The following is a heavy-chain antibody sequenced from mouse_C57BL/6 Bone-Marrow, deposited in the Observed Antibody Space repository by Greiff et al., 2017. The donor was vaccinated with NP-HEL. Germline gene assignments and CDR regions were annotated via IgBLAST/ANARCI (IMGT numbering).Heavy chain of an antibody. V-gene: IGHV1-64*01. CDR1: GYTFTSYW. CDR2: IHPNSGST. Sequence: QVQLKQSGAELVKPGASVKLSCKASGYTFTSYWMHWVKQRPGQGLEWIGMIHPNSGSTNYNEKFKSKATLTVDKSSSTAYMQLSSLTSEDSAVYYCARTPGFTTVVGGYWGQGTTLTVSS. D-gene: IGHD1-1*01. CDR3: ARTPGFTTVVGGY. J-gene: IGHJ2*01.